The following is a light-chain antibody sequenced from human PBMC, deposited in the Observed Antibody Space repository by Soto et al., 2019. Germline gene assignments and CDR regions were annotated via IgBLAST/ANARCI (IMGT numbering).Light chain of an antibody. CDR3: SSYTSSSTVV. CDR2: LSSDGSH. J-gene: IGLJ2*01. Sequence: QLVLTQSPSASASLGASVKLTCTLSSGHSSYAIAWHQQQPEKGPRYLMRLSSDGSHTKGDGIPDRFSGSSSGAERYLTISRLQSEDEADYYCSSYTSSSTVVFGGGTKLTVL. V-gene: IGLV4-69*01. CDR1: SGHSSYA.